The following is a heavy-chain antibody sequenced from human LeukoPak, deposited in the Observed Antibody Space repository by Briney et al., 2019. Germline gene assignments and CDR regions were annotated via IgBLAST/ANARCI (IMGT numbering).Heavy chain of an antibody. D-gene: IGHD1-26*01. CDR2: ISDSGVTA. CDR1: GFTFSNYA. CDR3: AKKVVVGATSPYSDFQD. Sequence: GGSLRLSCAASGFTFSNYAMSWVRQAPGQGLDWVSAISDSGVTAYYADSVKGRFTISRDNSKNTLYLQMNSLRAEDTALYYCAKKVVVGATSPYSDFQDWGQGTLVTVSS. J-gene: IGHJ1*01. V-gene: IGHV3-23*01.